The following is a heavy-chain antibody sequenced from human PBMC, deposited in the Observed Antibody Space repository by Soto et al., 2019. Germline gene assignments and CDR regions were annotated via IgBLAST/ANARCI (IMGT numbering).Heavy chain of an antibody. CDR3: ARVRMVRGIIYYSGMDG. J-gene: IGHJ6*02. V-gene: IGHV4-31*03. Sequence: QVQLQESGPGLVKSSQTLSLTCTVSGGSISSDGNYWSWIRQHPGKALEWIGYIYYSGSTNYNPSLTIRVTISVDTSKNQFSLKLNSVTAAETSVDYCARVRMVRGIIYYSGMDGWGQGTTVTVSS. D-gene: IGHD3-10*01. CDR1: GGSISSDGNY. CDR2: IYYSGST.